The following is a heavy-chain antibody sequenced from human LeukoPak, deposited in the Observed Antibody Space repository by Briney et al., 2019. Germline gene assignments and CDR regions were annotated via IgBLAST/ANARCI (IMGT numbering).Heavy chain of an antibody. Sequence: PGGSLRLSCAASGFTFSNYGMSWVRQAPGKGLEWVAVIWYDGSNKYYADSVKGRFTISRDNSKNTLYLQMNSLRAEDTGVYYCARDHIPSSSGWFDPWGQGTLVTVSS. CDR1: GFTFSNYG. J-gene: IGHJ5*02. CDR2: IWYDGSNK. D-gene: IGHD6-6*01. V-gene: IGHV3-33*08. CDR3: ARDHIPSSSGWFDP.